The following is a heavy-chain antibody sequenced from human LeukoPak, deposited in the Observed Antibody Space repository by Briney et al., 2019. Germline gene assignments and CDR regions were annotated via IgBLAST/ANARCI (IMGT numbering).Heavy chain of an antibody. V-gene: IGHV1-46*01. J-gene: IGHJ5*02. D-gene: IGHD6-13*01. Sequence: ASVKVSCKASGYTFTSYYMHWVRQAPGQGLEWMGIINPSGGSTSYAQKFQGRVTMTRDTSTSTVYMELSSLRSEDTAVYYCARCPGDIAAAGTEVSGFDPWGQGTLVTVSS. CDR3: ARCPGDIAAAGTEVSGFDP. CDR2: INPSGGST. CDR1: GYTFTSYY.